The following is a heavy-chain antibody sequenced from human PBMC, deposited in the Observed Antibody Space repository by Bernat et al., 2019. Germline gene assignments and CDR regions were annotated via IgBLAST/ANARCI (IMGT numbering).Heavy chain of an antibody. CDR3: AKGHSVVVPAASLDY. CDR2: ISGSGGST. CDR1: GFTFSSYA. Sequence: EVQLLESGGGLVQPGGSLRLSCAASGFTFSSYAMSWVRQAPGKGLEWVSAISGSGGSTYYADSVKGRFTISKDNSKNTLYLKMNSLRAEDTAVYYCAKGHSVVVPAASLDYWGQGTLVTVSS. V-gene: IGHV3-23*01. D-gene: IGHD2-2*01. J-gene: IGHJ4*02.